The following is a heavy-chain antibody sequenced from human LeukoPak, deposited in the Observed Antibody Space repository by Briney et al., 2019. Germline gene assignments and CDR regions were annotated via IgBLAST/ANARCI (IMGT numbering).Heavy chain of an antibody. CDR1: GFSFDDYA. Sequence: AGGSLRLSCEASGFSFDDYAMHWVRQAPGKGLEWVSGISWNSGSIGYADSVKGRFTISRDNAKNSLYLQMNSLRAEDTALYYCAKSNGYSYGYLAYWGQGTLVTVSS. J-gene: IGHJ4*02. V-gene: IGHV3-9*01. CDR2: ISWNSGSI. CDR3: AKSNGYSYGYLAY. D-gene: IGHD5-18*01.